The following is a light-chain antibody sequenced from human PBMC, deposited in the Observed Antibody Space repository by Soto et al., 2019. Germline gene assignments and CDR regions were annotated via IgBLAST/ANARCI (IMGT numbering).Light chain of an antibody. CDR3: LLSYNGPYV. Sequence: AVVTESRALTVCTGGTATLTCGSSTGAVTNGHYPYWFQQKPGQAPRTLIYDTTNGHSWTPARFSGSLLGGKAALTLSGAQPEDEAEYYCLLSYNGPYVFGTGTKVTVL. CDR2: DTT. V-gene: IGLV7-46*01. J-gene: IGLJ1*01. CDR1: TGAVTNGHY.